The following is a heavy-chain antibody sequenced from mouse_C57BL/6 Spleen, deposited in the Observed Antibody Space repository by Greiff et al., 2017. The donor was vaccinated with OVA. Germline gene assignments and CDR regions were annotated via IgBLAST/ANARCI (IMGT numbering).Heavy chain of an antibody. CDR3: ARYDGYPWYFDV. CDR2: IHPNSGST. D-gene: IGHD2-2*01. V-gene: IGHV1-64*01. CDR1: GYTFTSYW. J-gene: IGHJ1*03. Sequence: QVQLQQPGAELVKPGASVKLSCKASGYTFTSYWMHWVKQRPGQGLEWIGMIHPNSGSTNYHEKFKSKATLTVDKSSSTAYMQLSSLTSEDSAVYYCARYDGYPWYFDVWGTGTTVTVSS.